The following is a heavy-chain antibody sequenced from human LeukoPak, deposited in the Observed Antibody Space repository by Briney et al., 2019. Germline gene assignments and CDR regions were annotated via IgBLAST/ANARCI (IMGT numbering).Heavy chain of an antibody. CDR2: TYYRSKWYN. D-gene: IGHD2-2*01. V-gene: IGHV6-1*01. Sequence: SQTLSLTCAISGDSVSSNSAAWNWIRQSPSRGLEWLGRTYYRSKWYNDYAVSVKSRITINADTSKNQFSLQLNSVTPEDTAVYYCATAVPAAPDYYYYYTDVWGKGTTVIISS. CDR3: ATAVPAAPDYYYYYTDV. J-gene: IGHJ6*03. CDR1: GDSVSSNSAA.